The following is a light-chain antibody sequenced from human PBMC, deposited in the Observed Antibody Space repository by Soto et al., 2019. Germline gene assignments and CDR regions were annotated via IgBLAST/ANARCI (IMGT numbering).Light chain of an antibody. Sequence: ETVMTQSPATLSVSPGERATLSCRASQSVFSSLAWYQHKPGQAPRLLIYGAATRATGIPARFSGSGSGTEFTLTIRSLQSEDFAVYYCQQYNNWPFITFGQGTRREIK. V-gene: IGKV3-15*01. CDR2: GAA. CDR1: QSVFSS. J-gene: IGKJ5*01. CDR3: QQYNNWPFIT.